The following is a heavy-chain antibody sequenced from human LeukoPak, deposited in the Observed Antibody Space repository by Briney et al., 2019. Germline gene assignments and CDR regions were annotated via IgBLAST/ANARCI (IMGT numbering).Heavy chain of an antibody. CDR2: IYYSGST. V-gene: IGHV4-39*07. CDR3: ARDPCGGDCYSAFDY. Sequence: SETLSLTCTVSGGSISRGSYYWGWIRQPPGKGLEWIGSIYYSGSTYYNPSLKSRVTISVDTSKNQFSLKLSSVTAADTAVYYCARDPCGGDCYSAFDYWGQGTLVTVSS. J-gene: IGHJ4*02. D-gene: IGHD2-21*02. CDR1: GGSISRGSYY.